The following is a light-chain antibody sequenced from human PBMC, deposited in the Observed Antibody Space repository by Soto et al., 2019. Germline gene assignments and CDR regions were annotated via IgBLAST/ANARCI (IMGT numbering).Light chain of an antibody. Sequence: QSVLTQPPSASGTPGQRVTISCSGSNSNIGSNTVNWYQQLPGTAPRFLIYSDKQRPPGVPERFSGSKSGTSASLAIGGLQSEDEDDYYCAAWDDSLNAYVFGTGTKLTVL. CDR3: AAWDDSLNAYV. CDR1: NSNIGSNT. J-gene: IGLJ1*01. CDR2: SDK. V-gene: IGLV1-44*01.